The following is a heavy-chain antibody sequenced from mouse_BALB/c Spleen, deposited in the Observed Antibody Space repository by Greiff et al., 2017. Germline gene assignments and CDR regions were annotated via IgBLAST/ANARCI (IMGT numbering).Heavy chain of an antibody. CDR1: GFSLTSYG. Sequence: VKLQESGPGLVAPSQSLSITCTVSGFSLTSYGVHWVRQPPGKGLEWLGVIWAGGSTNYNSALMSRLSISKDNSKSQVFLKMNSLQTDDTAMYYCAVLLRGHAMDYWGQGTSVTVSS. V-gene: IGHV2-9*02. CDR3: AVLLRGHAMDY. J-gene: IGHJ4*01. D-gene: IGHD1-1*01. CDR2: IWAGGST.